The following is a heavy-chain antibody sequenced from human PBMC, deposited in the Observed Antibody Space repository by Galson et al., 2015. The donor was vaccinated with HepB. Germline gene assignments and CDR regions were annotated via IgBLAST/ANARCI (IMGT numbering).Heavy chain of an antibody. Sequence: SLRLSCAASGFTFSSYGMHWVRQAPGKGLEWVTLISYDGRSKFYGDSVKGRFTISRDNSKNTLYLQMNSLRAEDTAVYYCAKTLSGPYWELHNSYGLDVWGQGTTVTVSS. D-gene: IGHD1-26*01. CDR1: GFTFSSYG. J-gene: IGHJ6*02. CDR3: AKTLSGPYWELHNSYGLDV. CDR2: ISYDGRSK. V-gene: IGHV3-30*18.